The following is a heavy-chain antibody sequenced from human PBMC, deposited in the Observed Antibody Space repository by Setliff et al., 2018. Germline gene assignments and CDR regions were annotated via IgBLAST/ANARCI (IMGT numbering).Heavy chain of an antibody. CDR1: GGSISSGDYY. CDR2: IYYSGST. J-gene: IGHJ1*01. V-gene: IGHV4-30-4*08. D-gene: IGHD3-22*01. Sequence: SETLSLTCTVSGGSISSGDYYWSWIRQPPGKGLEWIGYIYYSGSTYYNPSLKSRVTISVDTSKNQFSLKLSSVTAADTAVYYCARGRDYYDSSGYYYREYFQHWGQGTLVTVSS. CDR3: ARGRDYYDSSGYYYREYFQH.